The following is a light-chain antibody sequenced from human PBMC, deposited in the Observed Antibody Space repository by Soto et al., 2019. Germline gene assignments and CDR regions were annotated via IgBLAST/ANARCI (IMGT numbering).Light chain of an antibody. CDR1: QSIGSW. V-gene: IGKV1-5*03. CDR3: QQYSSYWT. Sequence: DIQMTQSPSTLSASLVYRFTITCRASQSIGSWLAWYQQKPGKAPKLLIYKASNLESGVPSRFSARGSGTEFTLSISSLRPDDFATYYCQQYSSYWTFGQGTKVDI. J-gene: IGKJ1*01. CDR2: KAS.